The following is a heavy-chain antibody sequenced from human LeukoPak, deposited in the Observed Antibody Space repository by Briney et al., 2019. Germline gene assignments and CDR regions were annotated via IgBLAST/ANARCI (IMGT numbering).Heavy chain of an antibody. D-gene: IGHD3-9*01. Sequence: GASVKVSCKASGYTFTSYDINWVRQATGQGLEWMGWMNPNSGNTGYAQKFQGRVTMTRNTSISTAYMELSSLRSEDTAVYYCARVVRYDYYMDVWGKGTTVTISS. V-gene: IGHV1-8*01. CDR1: GYTFTSYD. CDR2: MNPNSGNT. J-gene: IGHJ6*03. CDR3: ARVVRYDYYMDV.